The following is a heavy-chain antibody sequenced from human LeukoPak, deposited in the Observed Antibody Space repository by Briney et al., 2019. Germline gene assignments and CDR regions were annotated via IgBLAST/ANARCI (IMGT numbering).Heavy chain of an antibody. CDR1: GFTFSSYW. V-gene: IGHV3-48*04. CDR3: ARVAYCAGDCHHMDS. J-gene: IGHJ4*02. D-gene: IGHD2-21*02. Sequence: GGSLRLSCAASGFTFSSYWMHWVRQAPGKGLEWVSYISSSGGTMYYADSVKGRFTLSRDNAKNSLYLQMNSLRAEDTAVYYCARVAYCAGDCHHMDSWGQGTLVTVSS. CDR2: ISSSGGTM.